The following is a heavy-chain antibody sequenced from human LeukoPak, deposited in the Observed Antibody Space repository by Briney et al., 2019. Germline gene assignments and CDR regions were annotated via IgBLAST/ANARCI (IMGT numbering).Heavy chain of an antibody. J-gene: IGHJ4*02. CDR2: IWYDGSNK. CDR1: GFTFSSYG. D-gene: IGHD3-10*01. Sequence: GGSLRLPCAASGFTFSSYGMHWVRQAPGKGLEWVAVIWYDGSNKYYADSVKGRFTISRDNSKNTLYLQMNSLRAEDTAVYYCAREGHTYGSDYWGQGTLVTVSS. CDR3: AREGHTYGSDY. V-gene: IGHV3-33*01.